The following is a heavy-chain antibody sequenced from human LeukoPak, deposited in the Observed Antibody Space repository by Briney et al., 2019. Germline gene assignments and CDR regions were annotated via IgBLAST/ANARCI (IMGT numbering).Heavy chain of an antibody. CDR3: ARDLCSTTSCLDY. Sequence: QPGGSLRLSCAASGLRFSTYGMHWVRQAPGKGLEWVAFIRYDGSNKYYADSVKGRFTISRDNSKNTLYLQMNSRRAEDTAVYYCARDLCSTTSCLDYWGQGTLVTVSS. V-gene: IGHV3-30*02. J-gene: IGHJ4*02. CDR1: GLRFSTYG. CDR2: IRYDGSNK. D-gene: IGHD2-2*01.